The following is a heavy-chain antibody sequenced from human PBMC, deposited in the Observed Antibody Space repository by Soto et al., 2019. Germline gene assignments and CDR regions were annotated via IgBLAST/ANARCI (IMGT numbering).Heavy chain of an antibody. CDR3: AKKQIAARTYFDY. V-gene: IGHV3-23*01. J-gene: IGHJ4*02. CDR1: GFTFSIYV. Sequence: EVQLLESGGGLVQPGGSLRLSCAASGFTFSIYVMTWVRQAPGKGLEWVSDITGSGGNTYYADSLKGRFTISRDNSKNTLYRQMNSLRAEDTAVYYCAKKQIAARTYFDYWGQGTLVTVSS. D-gene: IGHD6-6*01. CDR2: ITGSGGNT.